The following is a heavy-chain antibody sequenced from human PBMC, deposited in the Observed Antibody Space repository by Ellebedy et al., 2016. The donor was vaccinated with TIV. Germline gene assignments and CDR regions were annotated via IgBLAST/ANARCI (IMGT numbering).Heavy chain of an antibody. CDR2: IYYSGST. CDR3: ARGGKQQLDH. Sequence: MPSETLSLTCAVYGGSISSYYWSWIRQPPGKGLEWIGYIYYSGSTNYNPSLKSRVTISVDTSKNQFSLKLSSVTAADTAVYYCARGGKQQLDHWGQGTLVTVSS. J-gene: IGHJ5*02. CDR1: GGSISSYY. D-gene: IGHD6-13*01. V-gene: IGHV4-59*12.